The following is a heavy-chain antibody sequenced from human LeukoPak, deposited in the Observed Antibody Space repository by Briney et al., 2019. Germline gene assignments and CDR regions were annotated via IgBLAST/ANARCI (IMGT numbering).Heavy chain of an antibody. CDR1: GGSFSGCY. Sequence: SETLSLTCAVYGGSFSGCYWSWIRQPPGKGLEWIGEINHSGSTNYNPSLKSRVTISVDTSKNQFSLKLSSVTAADTAVYYCARGVRNVDTAMVTYYYYGMDVWGQGTTVTVSS. D-gene: IGHD5-18*01. CDR3: ARGVRNVDTAMVTYYYYGMDV. J-gene: IGHJ6*02. CDR2: INHSGST. V-gene: IGHV4-34*01.